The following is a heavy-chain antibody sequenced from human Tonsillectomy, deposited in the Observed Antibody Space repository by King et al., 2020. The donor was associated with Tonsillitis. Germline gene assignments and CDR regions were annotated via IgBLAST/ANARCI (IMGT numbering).Heavy chain of an antibody. CDR1: GFTFSSYA. D-gene: IGHD3-3*01. CDR2: ISGSGGST. CDR3: ANGFLLPPVLV. Sequence: VQLVETGGGLVQPGGSLRLSCAASGFTFSSYAMSWLRQAPGKGLEWVSAISGSGGSTYYADSVKGRFSISRDNSKNTLYLQMNSLRAEDTAVYYCANGFLLPPVLVWGQGTLVTVSS. V-gene: IGHV3-23*04. J-gene: IGHJ4*02.